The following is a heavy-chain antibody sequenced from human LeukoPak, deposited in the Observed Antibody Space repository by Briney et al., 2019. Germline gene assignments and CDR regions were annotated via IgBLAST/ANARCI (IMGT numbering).Heavy chain of an antibody. Sequence: GGSLRLSCAASGLTFSSYGMHWVRQAPGKGLEWVAVISYDGSNKYYADSVKGRLTISRDNSKNTLYVQMNSLRAEDTAVYYCAKHPGGTVVSPSPSADYWGQGTLVTVSS. V-gene: IGHV3-30*18. CDR3: AKHPGGTVVSPSPSADY. D-gene: IGHD4-23*01. J-gene: IGHJ4*02. CDR1: GLTFSSYG. CDR2: ISYDGSNK.